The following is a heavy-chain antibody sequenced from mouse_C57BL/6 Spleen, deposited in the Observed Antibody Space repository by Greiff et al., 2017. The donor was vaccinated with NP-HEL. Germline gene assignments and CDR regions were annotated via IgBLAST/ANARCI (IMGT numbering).Heavy chain of an antibody. J-gene: IGHJ4*01. V-gene: IGHV14-3*01. CDR2: IDPANGNT. CDR1: GFNFTNTY. D-gene: IGHD1-1*01. CDR3: ARAGSGYAMEG. Sequence: VQLQQSVAELVMPGASVKLSCTASGFNFTNTYMHWVKQRPEQGLEWIGKIDPANGNTNYAPKFQGKATITADTSSNTAYLQLSSLTSAASSISYCARAGSGYAMEGWGQGATVTVSS.